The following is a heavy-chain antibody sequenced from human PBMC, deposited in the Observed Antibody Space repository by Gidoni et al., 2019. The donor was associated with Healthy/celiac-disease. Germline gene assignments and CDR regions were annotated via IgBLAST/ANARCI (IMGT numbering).Heavy chain of an antibody. CDR3: ATEAAIASSGDEYFKH. J-gene: IGHJ1*01. CDR2: MNPRNGRT. V-gene: IGHV1-8*01. D-gene: IGHD2-2*02. Sequence: QVQLVQSGAEVKEPGASVKVSCKASGSTFTTYDINWMRQATGQGLEWMGWMNPRNGRTGYAQKFQGRLTLTRENSISTAYMELSSLRSEDTAVYYCATEAAIASSGDEYFKHWGQGTLVTVSS. CDR1: GSTFTTYD.